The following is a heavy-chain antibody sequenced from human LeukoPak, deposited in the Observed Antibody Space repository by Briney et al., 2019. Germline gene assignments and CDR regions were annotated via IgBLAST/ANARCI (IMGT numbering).Heavy chain of an antibody. CDR2: IHHSGST. CDR1: GXSISSGNW. J-gene: IGHJ4*02. CDR3: WHSGYEAGFDY. D-gene: IGHD5-12*01. V-gene: IGHV4-4*02. Sequence: SETLSLTCAVSGXSISSGNWWSWVRQPPGKGLEWIGEIHHSGSTNYNPSLKSRVTISVDNSKNQFSLKVRSVTAADTAVYYCWHSGYEAGFDYWGQGTLVTVSS.